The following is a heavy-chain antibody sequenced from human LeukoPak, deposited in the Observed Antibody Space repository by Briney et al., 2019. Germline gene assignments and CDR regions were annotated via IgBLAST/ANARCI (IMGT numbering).Heavy chain of an antibody. Sequence: GGSLRLSCAASGFSFKDYYFSWIRQAPGKGLEWVSFINVNGAAMYYADSVKGRFTISRDNAKNSIYLEMNSLRAEDTAVYYCARGPRILAAGSYYFDYWGQDPWPPSPQ. D-gene: IGHD6-13*01. V-gene: IGHV3-11*01. CDR1: GFSFKDYY. CDR2: INVNGAAM. J-gene: IGHJ4*01. CDR3: ARGPRILAAGSYYFDY.